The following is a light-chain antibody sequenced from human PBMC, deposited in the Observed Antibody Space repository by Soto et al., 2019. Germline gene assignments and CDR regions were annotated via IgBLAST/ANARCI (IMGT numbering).Light chain of an antibody. CDR3: QRYDSFRT. V-gene: IGKV3-20*01. Sequence: EIVVTQSPGTLSLSPGERATLSCRASQSVSNNYLAWYQQKPGQAPRLLIYGASNSATGIPDRFSGSGSGTDFTLTITRLEPEDFAMYYCQRYDSFRTFGQGTKVDIK. CDR1: QSVSNNY. J-gene: IGKJ1*01. CDR2: GAS.